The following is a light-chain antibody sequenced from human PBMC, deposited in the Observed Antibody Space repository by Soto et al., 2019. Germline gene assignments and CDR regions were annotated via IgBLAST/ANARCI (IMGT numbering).Light chain of an antibody. CDR1: SSDVGGYNY. CDR2: EVS. V-gene: IGLV2-8*01. Sequence: QSALTQPPSASGSPGQSVTISCTGTSSDVGGYNYVSWYQQHPGKAPKLMIYEVSKRPSGVPDRFSGSKSGNTASLTVSGLQAEDDADYYCSSYAGSNNFVVFGGGTKLTGL. CDR3: SSYAGSNNFVV. J-gene: IGLJ2*01.